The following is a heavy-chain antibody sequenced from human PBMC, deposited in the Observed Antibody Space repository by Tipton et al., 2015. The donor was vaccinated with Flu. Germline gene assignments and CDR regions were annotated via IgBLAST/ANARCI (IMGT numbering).Heavy chain of an antibody. CDR3: ARGPGSSYGEYFQH. D-gene: IGHD2-15*01. CDR1: GGSFSGYY. Sequence: TLSLTCAVYGGSFSGYYWSWIRQPPGKGLEWIGEINHSGSTNYNPSLKSRVTISVDMSKNQFSLKLSSVTAADTAVYYCARGPGSSYGEYFQHWGQGTLVTVSS. V-gene: IGHV4-34*01. CDR2: INHSGST. J-gene: IGHJ1*01.